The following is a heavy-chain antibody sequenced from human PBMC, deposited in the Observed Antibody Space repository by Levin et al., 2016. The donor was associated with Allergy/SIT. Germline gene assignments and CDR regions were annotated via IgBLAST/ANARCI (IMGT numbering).Heavy chain of an antibody. D-gene: IGHD5-18*01. Sequence: SLRLSCATSGFTFSSYAMNWVRQAPGKGLEWVSTITAGGESTYNADSVKGRFTISRDNSKNTLFVQMNSLRAEDTAVYYCAKVSGYSYGWFDFWGQGTLVTVSP. CDR1: GFTFSSYA. CDR2: ITAGGEST. CDR3: AKVSGYSYGWFDF. J-gene: IGHJ4*02. V-gene: IGHV3-23*01.